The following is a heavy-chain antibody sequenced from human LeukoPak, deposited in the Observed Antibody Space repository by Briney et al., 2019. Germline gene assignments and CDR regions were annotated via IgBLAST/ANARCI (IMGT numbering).Heavy chain of an antibody. CDR2: ISGSGGST. CDR3: AKDTEATDCGGDCYSPFDY. D-gene: IGHD2-21*02. V-gene: IGHV3-23*01. Sequence: GGALRLSCAASGFAFSSYAMSWVRQAPGKGLEWVSAISGSGGSTYYADSVKGRFTISRDNSKNTLYLQMNSLRAEDTAVYYCAKDTEATDCGGDCYSPFDYWGQGTLVTVSS. CDR1: GFAFSSYA. J-gene: IGHJ4*02.